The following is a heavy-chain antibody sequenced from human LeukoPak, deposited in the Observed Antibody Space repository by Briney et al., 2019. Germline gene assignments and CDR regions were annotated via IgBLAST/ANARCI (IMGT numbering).Heavy chain of an antibody. CDR2: IIPTFGTA. J-gene: IGHJ3*02. CDR1: GGSFSTYG. CDR3: ARAMVRGVRWGAFDI. D-gene: IGHD3-10*01. Sequence: SVKVSCKASGGSFSTYGISWVRQAPGQGLEWMGGIIPTFGTANYAQKFQGRVTITADESTSTAYMELSSLRFEDTAVYYCARAMVRGVRWGAFDIWGQGTMVTVSS. V-gene: IGHV1-69*13.